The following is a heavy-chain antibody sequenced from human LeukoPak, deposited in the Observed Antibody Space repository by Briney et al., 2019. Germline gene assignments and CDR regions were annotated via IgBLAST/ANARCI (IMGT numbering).Heavy chain of an antibody. D-gene: IGHD3-9*01. CDR1: GFTVSSHC. J-gene: IGHJ4*02. Sequence: GGSLRLSCAASGFTVSSHCMSWVRQAPGKGLEWVSVIYSGGTTYYADSVKGRFTISRDNSKNTLYLQMNSLRAEDTAVYYCAKDQTRLRYFDWSSTYYFDYWGQGTLVTVSS. V-gene: IGHV3-53*01. CDR3: AKDQTRLRYFDWSSTYYFDY. CDR2: IYSGGTT.